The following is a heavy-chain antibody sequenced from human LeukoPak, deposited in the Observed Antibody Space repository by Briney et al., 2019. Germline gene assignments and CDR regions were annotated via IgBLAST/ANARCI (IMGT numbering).Heavy chain of an antibody. CDR3: TTDPRIGRYFDN. CDR2: IRRKADGGTT. Sequence: SLRLSXAXXGFTFXNAWMNWVRQAPGKGLQWVGLIRRKADGGTTDYAAPVKGRFTISRDDSKNTWYLQMNSLKTEDTAVYYCTTDPRIGRYFDNWGQGTLVAVSS. D-gene: IGHD1-26*01. CDR1: GFTFXNAW. V-gene: IGHV3-15*01. J-gene: IGHJ4*02.